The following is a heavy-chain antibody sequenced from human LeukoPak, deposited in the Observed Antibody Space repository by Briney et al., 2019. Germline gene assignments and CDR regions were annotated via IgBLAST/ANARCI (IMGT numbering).Heavy chain of an antibody. D-gene: IGHD6-6*01. CDR2: INHSGST. V-gene: IGHV4-34*01. CDR3: AGSSARRLDY. CDR1: GGSFSGHY. Sequence: PSETLSLTCAVYGGSFSGHYWSWICQPPGKGLEWIGEINHSGSTNYNPSLKSRVTISVDTSKNQFSLKLSSVTAADTAVYYCAGSSARRLDYWGQGTLVTVSS. J-gene: IGHJ4*02.